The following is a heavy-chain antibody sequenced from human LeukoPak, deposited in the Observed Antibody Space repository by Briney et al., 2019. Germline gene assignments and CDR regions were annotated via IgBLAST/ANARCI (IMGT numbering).Heavy chain of an antibody. CDR2: INQEESEK. Sequence: GGSLRLSYAVSGLTFRSYWMSWVRQAPGKGLEWVANINQEESEKYFVDSVKGRFAISRDNAKNLMYLQMNTLRAEDTAVYYCARERDGRFFDYWGQGTLVTVSS. J-gene: IGHJ4*02. CDR3: ARERDGRFFDY. V-gene: IGHV3-7*01. D-gene: IGHD5-24*01. CDR1: GLTFRSYW.